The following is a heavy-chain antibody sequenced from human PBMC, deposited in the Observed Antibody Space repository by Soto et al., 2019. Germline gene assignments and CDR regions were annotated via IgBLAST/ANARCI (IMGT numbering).Heavy chain of an antibody. CDR1: GYTFTSYS. CDR3: ARDHNFGFILYAMDV. J-gene: IGHJ6*02. V-gene: IGHV1-46*01. CDR2: INPSSGRT. D-gene: IGHD2-15*01. Sequence: ASVKVSCKASGYTFTSYSMDWVRQAPGQGLEWMGIINPSSGRTIYAQNFQGRVTMTSDTSTSIVYMEMSSLKSEDTAVYYCARDHNFGFILYAMDVWGQGTTVTVSS.